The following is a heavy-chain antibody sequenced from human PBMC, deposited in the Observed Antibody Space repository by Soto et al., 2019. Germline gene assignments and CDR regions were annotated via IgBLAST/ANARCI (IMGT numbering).Heavy chain of an antibody. CDR1: GGSISSYY. CDR2: IYYSGST. V-gene: IGHV4-59*01. Sequence: PSETLSLTCTVSGGSISSYYWSWIRQPPGKGLEWIGYIYYSGSTNCNPSLKSRVTISVDTSKNQFSLKLSSVTAADTAVYYCARRNIFYDSSGYYYGWFDPWGQGTLVTVSS. CDR3: ARRNIFYDSSGYYYGWFDP. D-gene: IGHD3-22*01. J-gene: IGHJ5*02.